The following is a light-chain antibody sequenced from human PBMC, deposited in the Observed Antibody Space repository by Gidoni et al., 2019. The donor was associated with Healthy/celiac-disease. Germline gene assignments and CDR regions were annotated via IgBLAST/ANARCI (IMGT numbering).Light chain of an antibody. CDR3: QQYYSYPPT. Sequence: AIRMTQSPSSFSASTGDRLTITCRASQGISRSLAWYQQKPGKAPKLLIYAAATLQSGVPSRFSGSGSGTDFTLTISCLQSEDFATYYCQQYYSYPPTFGQGTKVEI. CDR2: AAA. J-gene: IGKJ1*01. V-gene: IGKV1-8*01. CDR1: QGISRS.